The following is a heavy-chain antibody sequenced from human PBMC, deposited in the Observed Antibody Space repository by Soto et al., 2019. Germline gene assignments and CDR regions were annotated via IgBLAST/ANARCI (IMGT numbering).Heavy chain of an antibody. Sequence: GGSLRLSCAASGFTLSNYWMHWVRQAPGKGLVWVSRINSDGSSTSYADSVKGRFTISRDNAKNTLYLQMNSLRAEDTAVYYCARGGSAVVTPASRGYAFDIWGQGAMVTVSS. CDR1: GFTLSNYW. CDR2: INSDGSST. J-gene: IGHJ3*02. CDR3: ARGGSAVVTPASRGYAFDI. D-gene: IGHD2-21*02. V-gene: IGHV3-74*01.